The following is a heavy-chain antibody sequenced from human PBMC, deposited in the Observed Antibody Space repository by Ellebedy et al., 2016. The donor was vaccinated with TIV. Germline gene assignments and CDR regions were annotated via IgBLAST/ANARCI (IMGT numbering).Heavy chain of an antibody. V-gene: IGHV4-59*01. CDR1: GGSIRSYY. CDR3: ARGPPYGSSD. Sequence: SETLSLXCTVSGGSIRSYYWSWIRQPPGKGLEWIGYIYYSGSTNYNPSLKSRVTISVDTSKNQFSLKLSSVTAADTAVYYCARGPPYGSSDWGQGTLVTVSS. CDR2: IYYSGST. D-gene: IGHD3-10*01. J-gene: IGHJ4*02.